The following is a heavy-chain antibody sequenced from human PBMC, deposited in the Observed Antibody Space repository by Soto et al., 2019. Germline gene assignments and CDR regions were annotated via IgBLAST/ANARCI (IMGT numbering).Heavy chain of an antibody. D-gene: IGHD1-26*01. CDR1: GFTFGSYG. V-gene: IGHV3-30*03. J-gene: IGHJ3*02. CDR2: ISYDGSNK. Sequence: PGGSLRLSCAASGFTFGSYGMHWVRQAPGKGLEWVAVISYDGSNKYYADSVKGRFTISRDNSKNTLYLQMNSLRAEDTAVYYCARYPASGSYYDAFDIWGQGTMVTVSS. CDR3: ARYPASGSYYDAFDI.